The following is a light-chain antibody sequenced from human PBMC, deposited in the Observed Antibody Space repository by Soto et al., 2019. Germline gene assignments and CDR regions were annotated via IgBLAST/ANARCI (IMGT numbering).Light chain of an antibody. J-gene: IGKJ4*01. CDR3: QQYGSSPLT. Sequence: EIVLTQSPGTLSLSPGERATLSCRASQSVKSDYFAWYQQKPGQAPRLLISGASSRATGIPDRFSGSGSGTDFTLTISRLEPEDFVVYYCQQYGSSPLTFGGGTKVEIK. CDR2: GAS. V-gene: IGKV3-20*01. CDR1: QSVKSDY.